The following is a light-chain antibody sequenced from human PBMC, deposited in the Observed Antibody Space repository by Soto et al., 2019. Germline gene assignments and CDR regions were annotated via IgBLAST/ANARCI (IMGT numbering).Light chain of an antibody. CDR2: EVN. CDR1: TSDVGGYNY. V-gene: IGLV2-8*01. J-gene: IGLJ1*01. CDR3: SSYAGSSNV. Sequence: QSVLTQPASVSWSPGQSITISCTGTTSDVGGYNYVSWYQQHPGKAPKLMIYEVNKRPSGVPDRFSGSKSGNTASLTVSGLQAEDEADYYCSSYAGSSNVFGTGTKVTVL.